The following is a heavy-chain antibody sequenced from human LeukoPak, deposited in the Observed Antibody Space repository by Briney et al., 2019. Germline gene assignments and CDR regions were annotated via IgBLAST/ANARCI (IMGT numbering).Heavy chain of an antibody. Sequence: ASVKVSCKASGYTFTGYYMHWVRQAPGQGLEWMGWINPNSGGTNYAQKFQGRVTMTRDTSISTAYMELSRLRSDDTAVYYCASNGEYCSSTSCQSPYDYWGQGTLVTVSS. D-gene: IGHD2-2*01. V-gene: IGHV1-2*02. J-gene: IGHJ4*02. CDR3: ASNGEYCSSTSCQSPYDY. CDR1: GYTFTGYY. CDR2: INPNSGGT.